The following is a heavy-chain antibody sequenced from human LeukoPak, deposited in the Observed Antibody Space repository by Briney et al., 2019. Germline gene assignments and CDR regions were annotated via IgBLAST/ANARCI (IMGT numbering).Heavy chain of an antibody. J-gene: IGHJ2*01. CDR3: ARGPGNWHFDQ. V-gene: IGHV3-20*04. Sequence: PGGSLRLSCAASGFTFDDYGMSWVRQAPGKGLEWVSGINWKGGSIDYADSVKGRFTVSRDNAKNSLYLQMNSLRGEDTAFYYCARGPGNWHFDQWGRGTLVTVSS. CDR2: INWKGGSI. D-gene: IGHD2-2*01. CDR1: GFTFDDYG.